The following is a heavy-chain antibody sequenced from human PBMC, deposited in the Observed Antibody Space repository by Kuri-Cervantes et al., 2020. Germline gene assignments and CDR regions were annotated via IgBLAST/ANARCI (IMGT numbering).Heavy chain of an antibody. Sequence: GESLKISCAASGFAFSDYYMTWFRQAPGKGLEWVANIKDDGSEKHYVDSVKGRFTISRDNAKNSLYLQMNSLRAEDTAVYYCARERITMVRGVIIPPVSYYMGVWGKGTTVTVSS. V-gene: IGHV3-7*01. CDR1: GFAFSDYY. CDR3: ARERITMVRGVIIPPVSYYMGV. CDR2: IKDDGSEK. J-gene: IGHJ6*03. D-gene: IGHD3-10*01.